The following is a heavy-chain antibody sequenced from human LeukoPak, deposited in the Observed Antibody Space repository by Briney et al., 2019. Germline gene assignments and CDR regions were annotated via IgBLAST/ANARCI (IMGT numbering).Heavy chain of an antibody. Sequence: GGSLRLSCAASGFTFSSYAMSWVRQAPGKGLEWVSAISGSGGSTYYADSVKGRFTISRDNSKNTLYLQMNSLRAEDTAVYYCAKGCSSTSCYTGFDYWGQGTTVTVSS. CDR1: GFTFSSYA. V-gene: IGHV3-23*01. CDR2: ISGSGGST. D-gene: IGHD2-2*02. CDR3: AKGCSSTSCYTGFDY. J-gene: IGHJ4*03.